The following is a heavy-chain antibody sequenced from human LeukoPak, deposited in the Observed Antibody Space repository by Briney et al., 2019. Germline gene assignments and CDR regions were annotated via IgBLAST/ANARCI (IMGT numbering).Heavy chain of an antibody. Sequence: GGSLRLSCAASGFTFSSYSMNWVRQAPGKGLEWVSSISSSGSTIYYADSVKGRFTISRDNSKNTLYLQMNSLRAEDTAVYYCARGSVHDFLYYFDYWGQGTLVTVSS. CDR2: ISSSGSTI. CDR1: GFTFSSYS. D-gene: IGHD3-3*01. J-gene: IGHJ4*02. CDR3: ARGSVHDFLYYFDY. V-gene: IGHV3-21*04.